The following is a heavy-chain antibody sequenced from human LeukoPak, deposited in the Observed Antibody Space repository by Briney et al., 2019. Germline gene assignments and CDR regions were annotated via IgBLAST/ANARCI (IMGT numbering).Heavy chain of an antibody. Sequence: GXSLRLSCAASGFTFSSYAMGGVRQAPGKGLEWVSAISGSGGSTYYASSVKSPFTISRDNSKTTLYLQMTILRAEATAVYFCAKDRNPLYYDFWSGYKTWFDPWGQGTLVTVSS. CDR3: AKDRNPLYYDFWSGYKTWFDP. CDR2: ISGSGGST. J-gene: IGHJ5*02. D-gene: IGHD3-3*01. CDR1: GFTFSSYA. V-gene: IGHV3-23*01.